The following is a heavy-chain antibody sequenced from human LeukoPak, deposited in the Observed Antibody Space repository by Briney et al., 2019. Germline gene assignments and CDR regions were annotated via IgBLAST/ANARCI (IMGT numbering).Heavy chain of an antibody. CDR1: GITFSSYW. V-gene: IGHV3-53*01. CDR3: ARFIRPFVTFDP. Sequence: GGSLRLSCAVAGITFSSYWMSLVRQAPGRGLEWVSVIYSGGSTYYADSVKGRFTISRDNSKNTLYLQMNSLRAEDTAVYYCARFIRPFVTFDPWGQGTLVTVSS. J-gene: IGHJ5*02. D-gene: IGHD2-21*02. CDR2: IYSGGST.